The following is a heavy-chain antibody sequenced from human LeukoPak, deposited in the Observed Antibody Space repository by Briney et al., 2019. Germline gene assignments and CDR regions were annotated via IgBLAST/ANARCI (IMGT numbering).Heavy chain of an antibody. V-gene: IGHV4-39*02. CDR2: IYYSGST. Sequence: PSETLSLTCTVSGGSLSSTRYYWGWIRQSPGKGLEWIGSIYYSGSTYYNPSLKSRVTISVDTSKNHFSLKMSSVTAADTAVYFCASHSVGQWLVFDYWGQGTLVTVSS. CDR3: ASHSVGQWLVFDY. D-gene: IGHD6-19*01. J-gene: IGHJ4*02. CDR1: GGSLSSTRYY.